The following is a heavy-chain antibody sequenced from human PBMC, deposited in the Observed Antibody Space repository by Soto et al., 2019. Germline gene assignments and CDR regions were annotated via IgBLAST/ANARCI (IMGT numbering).Heavy chain of an antibody. D-gene: IGHD5-12*01. Sequence: QVQLVESGGGVVQPGRSLRLSCAASGFTFRSYGMHWVRQAPGKGLEWVAVIWYDGSNKYYADSVKGRFTISRDNSKNTLYLQMHRLRAEDTAVYYCARDEGFSGYEGYWGQGTLVTVSS. V-gene: IGHV3-33*01. CDR3: ARDEGFSGYEGY. CDR1: GFTFRSYG. CDR2: IWYDGSNK. J-gene: IGHJ4*02.